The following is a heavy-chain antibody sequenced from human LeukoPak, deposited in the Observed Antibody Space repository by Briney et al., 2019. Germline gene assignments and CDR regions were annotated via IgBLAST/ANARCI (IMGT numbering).Heavy chain of an antibody. CDR2: INSDGSIT. V-gene: IGHV3-74*01. J-gene: IGHJ4*02. D-gene: IGHD4-23*01. CDR1: GFTFTTYW. CDR3: ARGRPHGNDY. Sequence: GGSLRLSCAASGFTFTTYWMHWVRQAPGKGLVWVSHINSDGSITSYADSVKGRFTISRDNAKNTLYLQMNSLRVEDTAVYYCARGRPHGNDYWGQGTLVTVSS.